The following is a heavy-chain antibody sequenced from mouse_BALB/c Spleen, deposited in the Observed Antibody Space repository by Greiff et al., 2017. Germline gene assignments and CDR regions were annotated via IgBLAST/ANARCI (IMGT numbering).Heavy chain of an antibody. CDR2: ISSGGSYT. D-gene: IGHD1-1*01. J-gene: IGHJ4*01. CDR3: TRDYYGSSKAMDY. V-gene: IGHV5-6-4*01. CDR1: GFSFSSYT. Sequence: EVKLMESGGGLVKPGGSLKLSCAASGFSFSSYTMSWVRQTPEKRLEWVATISSGGSYTYYPDSVKGRFTISRDNAKNTLYLQMSSLKSEDTAMYYCTRDYYGSSKAMDYWGQGTSVTVSS.